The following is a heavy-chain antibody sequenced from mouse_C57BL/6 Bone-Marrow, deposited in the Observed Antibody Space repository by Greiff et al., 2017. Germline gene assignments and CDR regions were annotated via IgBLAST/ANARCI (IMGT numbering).Heavy chain of an antibody. V-gene: IGHV3-6*01. CDR1: GYSITSGYY. CDR2: ISYDGSN. Sequence: EVQLVESGPGLVKPSQSLSLTCSVTGYSITSGYYWNWIRQFPGNKLEWMGYISYDGSNNYNPSLKNRISITRDTSKNQFFLKLNSVTTEDTATYYCARRGDGYAMDYWGQGTSVTVSS. D-gene: IGHD2-3*01. CDR3: ARRGDGYAMDY. J-gene: IGHJ4*01.